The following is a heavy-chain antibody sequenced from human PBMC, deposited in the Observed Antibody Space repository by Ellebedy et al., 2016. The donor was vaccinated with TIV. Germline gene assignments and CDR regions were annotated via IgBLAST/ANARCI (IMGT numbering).Heavy chain of an antibody. CDR1: GGTFSSYA. CDR2: VIPLLGIA. J-gene: IGHJ3*02. CDR3: ATVSRWEAFDI. V-gene: IGHV1-69*04. Sequence: SVKVSCXASGGTFSSYAISWVRQAPGQGLEWMGRVIPLLGIANYAQKFQGRVTIIADKSTSTAYMELSSLRFEDTAVYYCATVSRWEAFDIWGQGTIVTVSS. D-gene: IGHD1-26*01.